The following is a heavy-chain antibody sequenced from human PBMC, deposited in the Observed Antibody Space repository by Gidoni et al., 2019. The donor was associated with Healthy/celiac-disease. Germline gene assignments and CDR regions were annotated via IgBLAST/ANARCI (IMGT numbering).Heavy chain of an antibody. CDR1: GFTFSSSA. Sequence: EVQLLESGGGLVQPGGSLRLSCAASGFTFSSSAMRWVRPAPGKGLEWVSAISGSGGSTYYADSVKGRFTISRDNSKNTLYLQMNSLRAEDTAVYYCAKGEGEDRGVPLDWGQGTLVTVSS. J-gene: IGHJ4*02. CDR3: AKGEGEDRGVPLD. V-gene: IGHV3-23*01. CDR2: ISGSGGST. D-gene: IGHD3-10*01.